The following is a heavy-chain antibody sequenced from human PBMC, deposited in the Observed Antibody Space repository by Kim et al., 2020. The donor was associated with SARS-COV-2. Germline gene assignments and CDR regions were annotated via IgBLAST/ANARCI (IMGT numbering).Heavy chain of an antibody. CDR1: GHPITSGYF. CDR3: TSKYYYDSSGYYYADW. V-gene: IGHV4-38-2*02. J-gene: IGHJ4*02. CDR2: IYQSGTT. D-gene: IGHD3-22*01. Sequence: SETLSLTCTVSGHPITSGYFWGWIRQSPGKGLEWLGSIYQSGTTYPSLKSRVTISIDTSKSQFSLRLNSVTAADTAVHYCTSKYYYDSSGYYYADWWGQGTLVTVSS.